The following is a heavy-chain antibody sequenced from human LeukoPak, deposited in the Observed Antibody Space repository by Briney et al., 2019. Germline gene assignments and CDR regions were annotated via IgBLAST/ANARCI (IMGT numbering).Heavy chain of an antibody. CDR2: MNPNSGNT. CDR3: ARGLYDSSGYYGATFDI. V-gene: IGHV1-8*03. J-gene: IGHJ3*02. CDR1: GYTFTSYD. D-gene: IGHD3-22*01. Sequence: ASVKVSCKASGYTFTSYDINWVRQATGQGLEWMGWMNPNSGNTGYAQKFQGRVTITRNTSISTAYMELSSLRSEDTAVYYCARGLYDSSGYYGATFDIWGQGTMVTVSS.